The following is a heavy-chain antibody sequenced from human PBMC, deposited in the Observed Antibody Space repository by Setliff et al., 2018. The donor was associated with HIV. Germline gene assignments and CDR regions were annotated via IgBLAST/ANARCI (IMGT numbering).Heavy chain of an antibody. Sequence: GESLKISCEGAGYTFSKYWIGWVRQMPGKGLEWMGIIYPGDSDSKYNPSFEGQVAMSVDKPMNAAYLQWTSLKASDTALYFCARRGNLLEGRQLDSWGQGTLVTVSS. CDR3: ARRGNLLEGRQLDS. CDR1: GYTFSKYW. V-gene: IGHV5-51*01. J-gene: IGHJ4*02. D-gene: IGHD1-1*01. CDR2: IYPGDSDS.